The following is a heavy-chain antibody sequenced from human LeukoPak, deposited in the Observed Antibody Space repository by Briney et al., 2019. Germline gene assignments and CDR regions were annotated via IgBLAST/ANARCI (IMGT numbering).Heavy chain of an antibody. J-gene: IGHJ6*03. V-gene: IGHV4-59*01. D-gene: IGHD5-18*01. CDR2: IYYSGST. Sequence: SETLSLTCTVSGGSISSYYWSWIRQPPGKGLEWIGYIYYSGSTNYNPSLKSRVTISVDTSKNQFSLKLSSVTAADTAVYYCARETAMVPYYYYYMDVWGKGTTVTISS. CDR1: GGSISSYY. CDR3: ARETAMVPYYYYYMDV.